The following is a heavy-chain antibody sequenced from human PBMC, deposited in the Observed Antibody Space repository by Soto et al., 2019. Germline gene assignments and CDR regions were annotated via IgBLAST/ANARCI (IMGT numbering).Heavy chain of an antibody. CDR2: IYYSGYT. V-gene: IGHV4-59*01. Sequence: SETLSLTCTVSGGSISSYCWSWIRQPPGKGLEWIGYIYYSGYTNYNPSLKSRVTISVDTSKNQFSLKLSSVTAADTAVYYCARGIATTEMDVWGQGTTVTVSS. J-gene: IGHJ6*02. CDR3: ARGIATTEMDV. D-gene: IGHD6-13*01. CDR1: GGSISSYC.